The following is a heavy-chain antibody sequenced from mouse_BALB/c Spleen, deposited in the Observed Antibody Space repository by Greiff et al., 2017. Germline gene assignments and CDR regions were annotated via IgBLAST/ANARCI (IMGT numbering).Heavy chain of an antibody. CDR3: TRRGTYSRYDDY. CDR2: INPSNGGT. CDR1: GYTFTSYY. V-gene: IGHV1-53*01. D-gene: IGHD2-14*01. Sequence: VQLQQSGAELVKPGASVKLSCKASGYTFTSYYMYWVKQRPGQGLEWIGEINPSNGGTNFNEKFKSKATLTVDTSSSTAYMQLSSLTSEDSAVYCCTRRGTYSRYDDYWGQGTTLTVSS. J-gene: IGHJ2*01.